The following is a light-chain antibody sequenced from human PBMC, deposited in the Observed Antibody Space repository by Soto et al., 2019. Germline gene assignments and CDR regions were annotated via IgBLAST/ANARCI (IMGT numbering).Light chain of an antibody. CDR1: TFNIGNNF. CDR3: GTWDSSLSAHV. CDR2: DNN. V-gene: IGLV1-51*01. J-gene: IGLJ1*01. Sequence: QSVLTQPPSVSAAPGQKVTISCSGSTFNIGNNFVSWYQQLPGTAPKVLIYDNNKRPSGIPDRFSASKSGTSATLGITGLQTGDEAVYYCGTWDSSLSAHVFGTGTKVTVL.